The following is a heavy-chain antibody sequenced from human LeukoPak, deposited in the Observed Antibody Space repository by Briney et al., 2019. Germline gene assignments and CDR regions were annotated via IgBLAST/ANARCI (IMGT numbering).Heavy chain of an antibody. J-gene: IGHJ3*02. CDR1: GGSISSGGYY. CDR3: AREGAYSLDAFDI. Sequence: PSQTLSLTCTVSGGSISSGGYYWSWIRQHPGKSLEWIGYIYYSGSTYYNPSLKSRVTISVDTSKNQFSLKLSSVTAADTAVYYCAREGAYSLDAFDIWGQGTMVAVSS. CDR2: IYYSGST. D-gene: IGHD2-21*01. V-gene: IGHV4-31*03.